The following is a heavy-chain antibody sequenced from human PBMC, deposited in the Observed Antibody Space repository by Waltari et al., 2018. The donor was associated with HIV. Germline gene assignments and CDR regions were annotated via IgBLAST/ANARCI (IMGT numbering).Heavy chain of an antibody. CDR2: INPISGGT. Sequence: QVQLMQSGAELKKPGASVEVSCEASGYSFTGYYIHWVRQAPGQGLEWMGWINPISGGTKYAQSVQGRVTVTRDTSINTVYMELRRLRSDDTAVYYCVRDRALDWTSDFHYWGQGTLVTVSS. J-gene: IGHJ4*02. D-gene: IGHD3-3*01. CDR3: VRDRALDWTSDFHY. V-gene: IGHV1-2*02. CDR1: GYSFTGYY.